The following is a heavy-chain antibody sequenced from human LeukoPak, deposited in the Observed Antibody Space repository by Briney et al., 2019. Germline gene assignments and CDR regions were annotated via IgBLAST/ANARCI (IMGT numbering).Heavy chain of an antibody. D-gene: IGHD1-26*01. CDR1: GFTVSTSA. CDR3: AKDYRGSFTD. J-gene: IGHJ4*02. V-gene: IGHV3-23*01. Sequence: QPGGSLRLSCAASGFTVSTSAMSWVRQAPGMGLYLVSAIDIGGGTTYSADSVKGRFTISRDNSKNTLYLQMDRLRAEDTAVYFCAKDYRGSFTDWGQGTLVTVSS. CDR2: IDIGGGTT.